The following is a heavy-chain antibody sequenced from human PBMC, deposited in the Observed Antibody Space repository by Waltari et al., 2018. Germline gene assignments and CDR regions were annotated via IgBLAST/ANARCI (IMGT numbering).Heavy chain of an antibody. V-gene: IGHV1-3*01. J-gene: IGHJ4*02. Sequence: QVQLVQSGAEVKKPGASVKVSCKASGYTFTSYAMHWVRQAPGQRLEGMGWNNAGNGNKKDDQKFQGRVHITRDTSASTAYMELSSLRSEDTAVYDCARDRGRGITMVRGDCCDYWGQGTLVTVSS. CDR2: NNAGNGNK. CDR3: ARDRGRGITMVRGDCCDY. CDR1: GYTFTSYA. D-gene: IGHD3-10*01.